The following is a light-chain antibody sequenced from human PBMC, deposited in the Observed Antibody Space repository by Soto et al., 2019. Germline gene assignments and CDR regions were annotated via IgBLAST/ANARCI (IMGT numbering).Light chain of an antibody. CDR2: GAS. CDR1: QSLSSSY. Sequence: EIVLTQSPATLSVSPGERVTLSCRASQSLSSSYLAWYQQKPGQAPRLLIYGASSRATGIPDRFSGSGSVTDFTLTISSLQPEDFATYYCQQSYSTPISFGQGTRLEIK. J-gene: IGKJ5*01. CDR3: QQSYSTPIS. V-gene: IGKV3D-20*02.